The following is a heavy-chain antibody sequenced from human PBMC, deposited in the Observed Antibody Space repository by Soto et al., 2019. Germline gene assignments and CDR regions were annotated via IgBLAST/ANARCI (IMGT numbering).Heavy chain of an antibody. CDR3: ARRGYSYSYNYYCGMDV. CDR2: IIPILGIA. V-gene: IGHV1-69*02. J-gene: IGHJ6*02. CDR1: GGTFSSYT. Sequence: QVQLVQSGAEVKKPGSSVKVSCKASGGTFSSYTISWVRQAPGQGLEWMGRIIPILGIANYAQKFQGRVTITADKSTSTAYMELSSLRSEDTAVYYCARRGYSYSYNYYCGMDVWGQGTTVTVSS. D-gene: IGHD5-18*01.